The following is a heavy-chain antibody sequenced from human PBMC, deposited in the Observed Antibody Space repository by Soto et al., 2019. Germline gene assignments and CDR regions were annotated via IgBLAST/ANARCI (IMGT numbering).Heavy chain of an antibody. CDR1: GFNFSNFA. J-gene: IGHJ4*01. D-gene: IGHD1-26*01. Sequence: EVQLVESGGGLVQPGGSLKLSCAASGFNFSNFAMTWVRQPPGKGLEWVSVISDSGDTTFHADSVKGRFTISRDNSKKTVYLQMNSLRAEDTAVYYCAKAARATTLYNFDFWGQGTLVTVSS. CDR2: ISDSGDTT. V-gene: IGHV3-23*04. CDR3: AKAARATTLYNFDF.